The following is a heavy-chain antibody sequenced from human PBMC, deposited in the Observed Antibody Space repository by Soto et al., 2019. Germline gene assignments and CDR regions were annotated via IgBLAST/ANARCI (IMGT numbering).Heavy chain of an antibody. V-gene: IGHV3-66*01. J-gene: IGHJ5*02. Sequence: EVQVVESGGGLVQPGGSLRLSCAASGFIVSRSYMSWVRQAPGKGMEWVAVIYSAGSTYYAAYVKGRFTIYRDSSKNTLYLQMDSMRAEDTAVYYCARSPTRANYEDCFDPWGKGTLVTVSS. D-gene: IGHD3-3*01. CDR3: ARSPTRANYEDCFDP. CDR1: GFIVSRSY. CDR2: IYSAGST.